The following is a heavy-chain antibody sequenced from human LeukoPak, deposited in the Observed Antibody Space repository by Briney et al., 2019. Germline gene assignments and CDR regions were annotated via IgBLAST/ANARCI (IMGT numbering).Heavy chain of an antibody. D-gene: IGHD3-10*01. CDR3: AKEGRDYYCSGVNWFDP. CDR2: ISYDGSNK. CDR1: GFTFSSYG. V-gene: IGHV3-30*18. Sequence: GGSLRLSCAASGFTFSSYGMHWVRQAPGQGLEWVAVISYDGSNKYYADSVKGRFTISRDNSKNTLYLQMNSLRAEHTAVYYCAKEGRDYYCSGVNWFDPWGPGTLVTVSS. J-gene: IGHJ5*02.